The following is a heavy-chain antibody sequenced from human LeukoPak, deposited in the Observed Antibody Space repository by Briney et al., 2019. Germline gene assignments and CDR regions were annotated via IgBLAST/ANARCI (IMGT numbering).Heavy chain of an antibody. V-gene: IGHV3-7*05. Sequence: PGGSLRLSCAASGFIFRDYWMSWVRQAPGKGLEWVANINQDGTEKNYVDSVKARLTISRDNPKNSLYLQLNTLRAEDTAMYYCARVFAGYRYGHIDYWGQGTLVTVSS. J-gene: IGHJ4*02. CDR3: ARVFAGYRYGHIDY. CDR2: INQDGTEK. CDR1: GFIFRDYW. D-gene: IGHD5-18*01.